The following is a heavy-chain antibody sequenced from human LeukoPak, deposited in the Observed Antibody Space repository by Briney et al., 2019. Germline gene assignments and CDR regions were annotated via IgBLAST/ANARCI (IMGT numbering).Heavy chain of an antibody. D-gene: IGHD3-10*01. V-gene: IGHV4-38-2*02. Sequence: SETPSLTCTVSGYSISSGYYWGWIRQPPGKGLEWIGSIYHSGSTYYNPSLKSRVTISVDTSKNQFSLKLSSVTAADTAVYYCARDNDGSGTYYMDVWGKGTTVTVSS. CDR3: ARDNDGSGTYYMDV. CDR1: GYSISSGYY. J-gene: IGHJ6*03. CDR2: IYHSGST.